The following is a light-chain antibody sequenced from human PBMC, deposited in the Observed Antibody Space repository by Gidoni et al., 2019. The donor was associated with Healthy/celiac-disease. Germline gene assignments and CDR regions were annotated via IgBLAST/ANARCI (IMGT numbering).Light chain of an antibody. V-gene: IGKV3-20*01. J-gene: IGKJ1*01. Sequence: DIVLTQSPGTLSLSPGERATLSCRASQSVSSSYLAWYQQKPGQAPRLLIYGASSRATGIPDRFSGSGSGTDFTLTISRLEPEEFAVYYCQQYGSSPQTFGQGTKVEIK. CDR1: QSVSSSY. CDR2: GAS. CDR3: QQYGSSPQT.